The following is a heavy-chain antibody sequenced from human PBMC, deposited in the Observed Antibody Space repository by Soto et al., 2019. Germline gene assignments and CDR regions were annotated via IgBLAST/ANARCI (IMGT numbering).Heavy chain of an antibody. CDR2: IWYDGSNK. V-gene: IGHV3-33*01. D-gene: IGHD2-15*01. J-gene: IGHJ1*01. CDR3: ARDVFADRSGGSCYGYFQH. Sequence: GGSLRLSCAASGFTFSSYGMHWVRQAPGRGLEWVAVIWYDGSNKYYADSVKGRFTISRDNSKNTLYLQMNSLRAEDTAVYYCARDVFADRSGGSCYGYFQHWGQGTLVTVSS. CDR1: GFTFSSYG.